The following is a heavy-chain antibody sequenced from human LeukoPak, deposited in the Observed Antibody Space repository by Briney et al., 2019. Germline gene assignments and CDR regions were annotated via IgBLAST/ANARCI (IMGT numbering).Heavy chain of an antibody. Sequence: ASETLSLTCTVSGGSISSYYWSWIRQPPGKGLEWVGYRSHSGSTNYNPSLKSRVTVSVDTSKNQFSLKLSSVTAADTAMYYCARYGGTYLDYWGQGTLVTVSS. CDR1: GGSISSYY. D-gene: IGHD3-10*01. J-gene: IGHJ4*02. CDR2: RSHSGST. V-gene: IGHV4-59*01. CDR3: ARYGGTYLDY.